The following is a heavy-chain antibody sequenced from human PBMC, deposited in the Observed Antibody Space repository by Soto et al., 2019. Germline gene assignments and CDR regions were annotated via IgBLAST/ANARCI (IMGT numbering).Heavy chain of an antibody. CDR1: GFSLSSTRVA. J-gene: IGHJ4*02. D-gene: IGHD6-19*01. CDR3: SHTVVAGLGYYFDY. Sequence: QITLKESGPTLVKPTQTLTLTCTFSGFSLSSTRVAVGWIRQPPGKALEWLALIYWDDDNRYSPFLKSRLTIXXXTXXNQVVLTMTNMDPVDTATYYCSHTVVAGLGYYFDYWGQGTLVTVSS. V-gene: IGHV2-5*02. CDR2: IYWDDDN.